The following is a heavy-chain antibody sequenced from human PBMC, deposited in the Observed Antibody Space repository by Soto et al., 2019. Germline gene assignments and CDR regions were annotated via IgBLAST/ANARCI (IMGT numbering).Heavy chain of an antibody. CDR1: GGTFSSYA. CDR2: LIPIFGTA. Sequence: QVQLVQSGAEVKKPGSSVKVSCKASGGTFSSYAISWVRQAPGPGLEWMGGLIPIFGTANYAQKFQGRVTITADESPSTAYVELSSLGSEDRAVYYCARHWVTMNGIVMGGMDVCGQGTTVTVSS. V-gene: IGHV1-69*01. D-gene: IGHD3-22*01. CDR3: ARHWVTMNGIVMGGMDV. J-gene: IGHJ6*02.